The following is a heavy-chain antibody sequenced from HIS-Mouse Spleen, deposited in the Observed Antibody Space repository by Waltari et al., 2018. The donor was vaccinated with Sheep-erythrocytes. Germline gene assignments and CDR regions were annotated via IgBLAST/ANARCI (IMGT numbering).Heavy chain of an antibody. CDR2: IKQDGSEK. J-gene: IGHJ3*02. CDR3: ARAVAGTPDAFDI. V-gene: IGHV3-7*01. D-gene: IGHD1-7*01. Sequence: EVQLVESGGGLVQPGGSLRLSCAASGFTFSSYWMSWVRQAPGDGLEGVAKIKQDGSEKYYVDSVKGRFTISRDNAKNSLYLQMNSLRAEDTAVYYCARAVAGTPDAFDIWGQGTMVTVSS. CDR1: GFTFSSYW.